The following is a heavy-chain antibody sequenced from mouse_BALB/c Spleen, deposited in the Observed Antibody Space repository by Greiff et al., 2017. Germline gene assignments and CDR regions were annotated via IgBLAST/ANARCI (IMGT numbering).Heavy chain of an antibody. J-gene: IGHJ4*01. Sequence: VQLQQSGPELVKPGASVKMSCKASGYTFTSYVMHWVKQKPGQGLEWIGYINPYNDGTKYNEKFKGKATLTSDKSSSTAYMELSSLTSEDSAVYYGASGAGPYDSDYAMDYWGQGTSVTVSS. V-gene: IGHV1-14*01. CDR1: GYTFTSYV. D-gene: IGHD2-4*01. CDR3: ASGAGPYDSDYAMDY. CDR2: INPYNDGT.